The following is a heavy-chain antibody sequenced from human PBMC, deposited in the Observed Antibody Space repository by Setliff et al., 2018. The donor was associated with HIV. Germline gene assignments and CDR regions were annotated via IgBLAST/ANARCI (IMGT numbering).Heavy chain of an antibody. Sequence: PSETLSLTCTVSGGSISSGSDYWSWIRQPAGKGLEWIGQIHISGTTNYNPSLKSRVTISIDTSKHQFSLKLTSVTAADTAVYYCAREPDSIPYDYWGQGTLVTVSS. CDR1: GGSISSGSDY. CDR2: IHISGTT. V-gene: IGHV4-61*09. J-gene: IGHJ4*02. CDR3: AREPDSIPYDY. D-gene: IGHD4-4*01.